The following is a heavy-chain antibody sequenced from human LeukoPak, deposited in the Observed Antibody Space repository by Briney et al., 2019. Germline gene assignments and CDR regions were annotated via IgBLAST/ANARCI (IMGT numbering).Heavy chain of an antibody. V-gene: IGHV3-9*01. D-gene: IGHD4-17*01. CDR1: GFTFDDYA. CDR2: ISWNSGTI. Sequence: GGSLRLSCAASGFTFDDYAMHWVRQAPGKGLEWVSGISWNSGTIGYADSVKGRFTISRDNAKNSLYLQMNSLRAEDTALYYCEKGNKYGKSTPRASGGQGTVVTVSS. J-gene: IGHJ4*02. CDR3: EKGNKYGKSTPRAS.